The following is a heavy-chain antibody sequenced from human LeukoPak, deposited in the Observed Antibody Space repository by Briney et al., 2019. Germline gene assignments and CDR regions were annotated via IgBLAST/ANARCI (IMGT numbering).Heavy chain of an antibody. Sequence: ASVKVSCKASGYTFTSYGISWVRQAPGQGLEWMGWINAGNGNTKYSQKFQGRVTMTEDTSTDTAYMELSSLRSEDTAVYYCATRVSGYDSRAFDIWGQGTMVTVSS. J-gene: IGHJ3*02. CDR1: GYTFTSYG. D-gene: IGHD5-12*01. CDR3: ATRVSGYDSRAFDI. V-gene: IGHV1-18*01. CDR2: INAGNGNT.